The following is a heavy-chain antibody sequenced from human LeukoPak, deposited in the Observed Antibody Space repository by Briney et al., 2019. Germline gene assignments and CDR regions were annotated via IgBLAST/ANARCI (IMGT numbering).Heavy chain of an antibody. V-gene: IGHV1-2*02. J-gene: IGHJ5*02. CDR3: ARALEGYCSSTSCYTMNWFDP. CDR1: GGTFSSYA. Sequence: ASVKVSCKASGGTFSSYAISWVRQAPGQGLEWMGWINPNSGGTNYAQKFQGRVTMTRDTSISTAYMELSRLRSDDTAVYYCARALEGYCSSTSCYTMNWFDPWGQGTLVTVSS. CDR2: INPNSGGT. D-gene: IGHD2-2*02.